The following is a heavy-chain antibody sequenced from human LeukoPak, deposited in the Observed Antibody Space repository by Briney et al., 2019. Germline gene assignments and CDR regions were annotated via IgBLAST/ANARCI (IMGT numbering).Heavy chain of an antibody. Sequence: GGSLRLSCAASGFTVSSNYMSWVRQAPGRGLEWVATIRQDGSQKYYLDSVKGRFTISRDNAKNSLYLQMNSLRAEDTAVYYCARVDTTMADIDYWGQGTLVTVSS. CDR1: GFTVSSNY. D-gene: IGHD5-18*01. V-gene: IGHV3-7*01. CDR2: IRQDGSQK. J-gene: IGHJ4*02. CDR3: ARVDTTMADIDY.